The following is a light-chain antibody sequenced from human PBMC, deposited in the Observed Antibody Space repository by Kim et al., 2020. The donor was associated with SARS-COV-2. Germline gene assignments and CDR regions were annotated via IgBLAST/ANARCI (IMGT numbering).Light chain of an antibody. CDR1: QSVSSY. V-gene: IGKV3-11*01. CDR3: QQRSNWRT. J-gene: IGKJ2*01. CDR2: DAS. Sequence: LSLTPGERATLSCRASQSVSSYLAWYQQKPGQAPRLLIYDASNRATGIPARFSGSGSGTDFTLTISSLEPEDFAVYYCQQRSNWRTFGQGTKLEIK.